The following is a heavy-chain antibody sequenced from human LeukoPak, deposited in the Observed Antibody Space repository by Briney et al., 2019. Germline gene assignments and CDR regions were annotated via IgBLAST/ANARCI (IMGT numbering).Heavy chain of an antibody. J-gene: IGHJ5*02. D-gene: IGHD6-6*01. CDR2: IYYTGST. Sequence: PAETLSLTCTASGGSISNSSFHWGWNRQPPGKGLESIGSIYYTGSTYYNPSLNSRVTISVDTSKNQFSLILSTVTAANTAVYYCAIAYSRSSIGDWFDPWGQGTLVTVSS. V-gene: IGHV4-39*01. CDR3: AIAYSRSSIGDWFDP. CDR1: GGSISNSSFH.